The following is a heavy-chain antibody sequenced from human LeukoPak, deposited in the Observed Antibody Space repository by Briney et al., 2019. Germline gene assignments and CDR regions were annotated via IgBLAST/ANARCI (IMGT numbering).Heavy chain of an antibody. CDR3: ARARGRAAASDY. J-gene: IGHJ4*02. D-gene: IGHD6-13*01. CDR1: GFTFSNAW. CDR2: IKSKTYGGKT. Sequence: GGSLRLSCAASGFTFSNAWVSWVRQAPGKGLEWVGRIKSKTYGGKTDYAAPVKGRFTISRDDSKNTLYLQMNSLKTEDTAVYFCARARGRAAASDYWGQGTLVTVSS. V-gene: IGHV3-15*01.